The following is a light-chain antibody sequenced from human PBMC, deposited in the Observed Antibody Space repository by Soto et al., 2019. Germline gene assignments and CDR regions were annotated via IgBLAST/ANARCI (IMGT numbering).Light chain of an antibody. V-gene: IGKV1-5*03. CDR3: QQYVAYPLT. J-gene: IGKJ4*01. CDR1: QSIADW. CDR2: KAS. Sequence: DIHITQSPSTLSASVGDRVTIPCRASQSIADWLAWYQQKPGKAPKLLIYKASTLESGVPSRFSGSGSGTEFTLTISSLQPDDFATYSCQQYVAYPLTFGGGTKVDIK.